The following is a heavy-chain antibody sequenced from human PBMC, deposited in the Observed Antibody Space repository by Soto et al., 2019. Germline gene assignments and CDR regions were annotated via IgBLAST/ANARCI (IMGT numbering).Heavy chain of an antibody. CDR1: GFTFSAYY. CDR3: VREYYYGMDV. V-gene: IGHV3-11*05. CDR2: ITSSSAYT. Sequence: QEQLVESGGGLVRPGGSLRLSCAASGFTFSAYYMTWVRQAPGKGLEWVSYITSSSAYTNYAGSVKGRFTISRDNAKKSMYLQMNSMRVENTAVYYCVREYYYGMDVWGQGNTVTVSS. J-gene: IGHJ6*02.